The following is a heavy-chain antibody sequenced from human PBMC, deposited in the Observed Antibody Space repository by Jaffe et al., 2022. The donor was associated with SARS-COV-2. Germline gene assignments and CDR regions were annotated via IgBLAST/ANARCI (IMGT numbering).Heavy chain of an antibody. J-gene: IGHJ4*02. CDR1: GFTFSGSA. D-gene: IGHD2-2*01. V-gene: IGHV3-73*01. CDR2: IRSKANSYAT. CDR3: TTNSPVPAAPYWSSPF. Sequence: EVQLVESGGGLVQPGGSLKLSCAASGFTFSGSAMHWVRQASGKGLEWVGRIRSKANSYATAYAASVKGRFTISRDDSKNTAYLQMNSLKTEDTAVYYCTTNSPVPAAPYWSSPFWGQGTLVTVSS.